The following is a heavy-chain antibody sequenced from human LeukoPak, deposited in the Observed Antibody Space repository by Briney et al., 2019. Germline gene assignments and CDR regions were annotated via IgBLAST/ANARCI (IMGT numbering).Heavy chain of an antibody. D-gene: IGHD3-3*01. CDR1: GGSFSGYY. Sequence: PSETLSLTCAVYGGSFSGYYWSWIRQPPGKGLEWIGEINHSGSTNYNPSLKSRVTISADTSKNQFSLKLSSVTAADTAVYYCARGSTYYDFWSGYYDPTFDYWGQGTLVTVSS. CDR3: ARGSTYYDFWSGYYDPTFDY. J-gene: IGHJ4*02. V-gene: IGHV4-34*01. CDR2: INHSGST.